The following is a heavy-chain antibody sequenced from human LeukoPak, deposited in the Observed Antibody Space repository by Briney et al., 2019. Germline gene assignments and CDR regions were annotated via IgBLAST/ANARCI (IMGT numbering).Heavy chain of an antibody. J-gene: IGHJ4*02. D-gene: IGHD3-16*02. CDR1: GFTFINYA. Sequence: GGSLRLTCAASGFTFINYAMTWVRQAPGKGLEWVSAISGSGGSTYYADSVKGRFTISRDNSKNTLYLQMNSLRAEDTAVYYCAKSTQLRGGIATDFDSWGQGTLVTVSS. V-gene: IGHV3-23*01. CDR2: ISGSGGST. CDR3: AKSTQLRGGIATDFDS.